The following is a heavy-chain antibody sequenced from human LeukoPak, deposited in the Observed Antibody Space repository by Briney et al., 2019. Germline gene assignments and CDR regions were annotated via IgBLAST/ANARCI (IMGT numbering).Heavy chain of an antibody. CDR3: ARESAVTPTILLYDSSGYGWFDP. V-gene: IGHV4-39*07. CDR2: IYYSGST. Sequence: PSETLSLTCTVSGASISSSSYYWGWIRQPPGKGLEWIGSIYYSGSTYYNPSLKSRVTISVDTSKNQFSLKLSSVTAADTAVYYCARESAVTPTILLYDSSGYGWFDPWGQGTLVTVSS. D-gene: IGHD3-22*01. J-gene: IGHJ5*02. CDR1: GASISSSSYY.